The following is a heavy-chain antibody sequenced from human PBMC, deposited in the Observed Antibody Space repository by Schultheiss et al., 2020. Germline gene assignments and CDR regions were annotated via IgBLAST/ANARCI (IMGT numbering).Heavy chain of an antibody. CDR3: ARVRKAAVAGTLDY. J-gene: IGHJ4*02. V-gene: IGHV4-59*12. D-gene: IGHD6-19*01. CDR1: GGSISSYY. CDR2: IYYSGST. Sequence: SETLSLTCTVSGGSISSYYWSWIRQPPGKGLEWIGYIYYSGSTNYNPSLKSRVTISVDTSKNQFSLKLSSVTAADTAVYYCARVRKAAVAGTLDYWGQGTLVTVSS.